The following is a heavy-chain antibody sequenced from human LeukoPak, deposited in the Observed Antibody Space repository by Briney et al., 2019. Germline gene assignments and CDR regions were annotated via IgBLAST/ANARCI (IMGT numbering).Heavy chain of an antibody. Sequence: ASVKVSCTASGYTFTSYAMHWVRQAPGQRLDWMGRINAGNGNTKYSQKFKGRVTITRDTSASTAYMELSSLRSEDTAVYYCARDLMRGGWYGASNYWGQGTLVTVSS. V-gene: IGHV1-3*01. CDR2: INAGNGNT. D-gene: IGHD6-19*01. J-gene: IGHJ4*02. CDR1: GYTFTSYA. CDR3: ARDLMRGGWYGASNY.